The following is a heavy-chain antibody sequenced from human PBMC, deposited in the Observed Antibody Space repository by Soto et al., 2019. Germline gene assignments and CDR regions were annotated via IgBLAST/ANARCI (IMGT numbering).Heavy chain of an antibody. CDR3: AKDRRAGGNSAFYFDF. J-gene: IGHJ4*02. CDR2: ISATGGGT. V-gene: IGHV3-23*01. Sequence: GGSLRLSCAASGFKFSNYAMSWVRQAPGKGLEWVSLISATGGGTYYADSVKGRFTISRDNSHNTLYLQVHSLTAEDTAVYHCAKDRRAGGNSAFYFDFWGQGAQVTVSS. CDR1: GFKFSNYA. D-gene: IGHD3-16*01.